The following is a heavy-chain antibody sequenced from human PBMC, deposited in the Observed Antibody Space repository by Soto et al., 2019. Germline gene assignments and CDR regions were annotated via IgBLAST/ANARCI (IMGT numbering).Heavy chain of an antibody. CDR3: AKDRRAGGNSAFYFDF. J-gene: IGHJ4*02. CDR2: ISATGGGT. V-gene: IGHV3-23*01. Sequence: GGSLRLSCAASGFKFSNYAMSWVRQAPGKGLEWVSLISATGGGTYYADSVKGRFTISRDNSHNTLYLQVHSLTAEDTAVYHCAKDRRAGGNSAFYFDFWGQGAQVTVSS. CDR1: GFKFSNYA. D-gene: IGHD3-16*01.